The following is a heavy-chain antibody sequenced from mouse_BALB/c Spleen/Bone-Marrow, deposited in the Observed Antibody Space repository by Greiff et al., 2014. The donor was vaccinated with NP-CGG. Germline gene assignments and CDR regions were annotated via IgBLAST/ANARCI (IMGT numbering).Heavy chain of an antibody. Sequence: QVQLQQSGAELVKPGTSVKLSCKASGYNFTSYWINWVKLRPGQGLEWIGDIYPGSGSTNYNEKFKSKATLTVDTSSSTAYMQLSSLASEVSALYYCARFSQLGLLAYWGQGTLVTVSA. CDR1: GYNFTSYW. CDR3: ARFSQLGLLAY. V-gene: IGHV1-55*01. CDR2: IYPGSGST. J-gene: IGHJ3*01. D-gene: IGHD3-1*01.